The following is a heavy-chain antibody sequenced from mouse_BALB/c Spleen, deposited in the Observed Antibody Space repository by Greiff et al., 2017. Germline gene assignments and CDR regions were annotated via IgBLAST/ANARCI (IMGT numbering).Heavy chain of an antibody. V-gene: IGHV5-6-2*01. J-gene: IGHJ4*01. CDR1: GFTFSSYY. CDR2: INSNGGST. D-gene: IGHD2-4*01. CDR3: ARKVDYDDAMDY. Sequence: EVKLMESGGGLVKLGGSLKLSCAASGFTFSSYYMSWVRQTPEKRLELVAAINSNGGSTYYPDTVKGRFTISRDNAKNTLYLQMSSLKSEDTALYYCARKVDYDDAMDYWGQGTSVTVSS.